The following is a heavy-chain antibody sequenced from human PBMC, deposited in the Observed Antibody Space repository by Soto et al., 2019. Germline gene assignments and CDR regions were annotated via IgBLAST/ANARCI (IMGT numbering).Heavy chain of an antibody. Sequence: SETLSLTCTVSGGSISSSSYYWGWIRQPPGKGLEWIGNIYHSGSTYYNPSLKSRVTISVDTSKNQFSLKLSSVTAADTAVYYCARRRDGFYYFDYWGQGTLVTVSS. CDR2: IYHSGST. CDR1: GGSISSSSYY. J-gene: IGHJ4*02. CDR3: ARRRDGFYYFDY. D-gene: IGHD5-12*01. V-gene: IGHV4-39*01.